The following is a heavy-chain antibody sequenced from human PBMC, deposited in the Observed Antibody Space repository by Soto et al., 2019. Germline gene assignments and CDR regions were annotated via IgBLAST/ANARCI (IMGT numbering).Heavy chain of an antibody. CDR3: ARTSSGWRNTYYYYYMDV. D-gene: IGHD6-19*01. CDR1: GYSFTSYW. V-gene: IGHV5-51*01. CDR2: IYPGDSDT. Sequence: PGESLKISCKGSGYSFTSYWIGWVRQMPGKGLEWMGIIYPGDSDTRYSPSFQGQVTISADKSISTAYLQWSSLKASDTAMYYCARTSSGWRNTYYYYYMDVWGKGTTVTVSS. J-gene: IGHJ6*03.